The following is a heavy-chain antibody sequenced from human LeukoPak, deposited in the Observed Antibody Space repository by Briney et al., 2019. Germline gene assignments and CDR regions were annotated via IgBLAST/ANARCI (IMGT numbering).Heavy chain of an antibody. CDR2: IYNREST. D-gene: IGHD3-22*01. Sequence: PSETLSLTCTVSRGSISSYYWTWIRQPPGKGLEWIGYIYNRESTNYNPSPKSRVTISVDTSKNQFSLNLSSGTAADTAIYYCARALLRYDSSSRSLSWYFDLWGRGTLVTVSS. J-gene: IGHJ2*01. CDR3: ARALLRYDSSSRSLSWYFDL. CDR1: RGSISSYY. V-gene: IGHV4-59*01.